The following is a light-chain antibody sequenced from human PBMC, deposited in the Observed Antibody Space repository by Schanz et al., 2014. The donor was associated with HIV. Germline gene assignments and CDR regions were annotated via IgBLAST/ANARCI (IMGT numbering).Light chain of an antibody. CDR3: SSYTTNRTMA. J-gene: IGLJ2*01. Sequence: QSALTQPPSASGSLGQSVTIPCTGTSSDVGGYNYVAWYQQHPGKAPKLMIYDVSDRPSGVSNRFSGSKSGNTASLTISGLQADDEGDYYCSSYTTNRTMAFGGGTKLTVL. CDR2: DVS. V-gene: IGLV2-14*03. CDR1: SSDVGGYNY.